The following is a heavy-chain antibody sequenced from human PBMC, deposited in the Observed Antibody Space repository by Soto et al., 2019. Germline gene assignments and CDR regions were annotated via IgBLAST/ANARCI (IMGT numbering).Heavy chain of an antibody. V-gene: IGHV1-46*01. D-gene: IGHD6-19*01. J-gene: IGHJ6*02. CDR1: GYIFTSYY. Sequence: ASVKVSCKASGYIFTSYYMHWVRQAPGQGLEWMGIINPSGGSTSYAQKFQGRVTMTRDTSTSTVYMELSSLRSEDTAVYYCARENSPIAVAVYYYYYGMDVWGQGTTVTVSS. CDR2: INPSGGST. CDR3: ARENSPIAVAVYYYYYGMDV.